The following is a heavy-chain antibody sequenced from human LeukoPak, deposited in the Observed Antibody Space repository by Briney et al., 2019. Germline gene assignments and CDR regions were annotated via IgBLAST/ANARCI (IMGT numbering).Heavy chain of an antibody. Sequence: GGSLRLSCAASGFTFSNYGMHWVRQAPGKGLEWVVVISHDGSNNNYAGSVKGRFTISRDNSKNTLYLQMNSLRPEDTAVYYCAKVRVGTAHFDYWGQGTLVTVSS. J-gene: IGHJ4*02. CDR2: ISHDGSNN. CDR1: GFTFSNYG. D-gene: IGHD2-15*01. CDR3: AKVRVGTAHFDY. V-gene: IGHV3-30*18.